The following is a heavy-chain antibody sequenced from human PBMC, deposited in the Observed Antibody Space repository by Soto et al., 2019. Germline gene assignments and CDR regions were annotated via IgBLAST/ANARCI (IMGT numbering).Heavy chain of an antibody. D-gene: IGHD6-19*01. V-gene: IGHV3-23*01. CDR2: ILPSGAGA. J-gene: IGHJ5*02. CDR3: AKCTVGTVLSSGWCNWFDP. CDR1: GFTFISHA. Sequence: EVQLLESGGGLVQPGGSLRLSCATTGFTFISHAMTWVRQAPGKGLEWFSAILPSGAGAFYADSVKCRFTISREESKNVLHLQMNSLRPEDTAVYYCAKCTVGTVLSSGWCNWFDPWGQGTLVTVSS.